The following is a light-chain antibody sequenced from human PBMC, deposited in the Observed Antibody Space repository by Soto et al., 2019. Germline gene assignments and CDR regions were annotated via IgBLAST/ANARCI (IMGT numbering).Light chain of an antibody. CDR2: AAS. CDR3: LQHSTYPLT. V-gene: IGKV1-17*01. Sequence: DIQMTQFPSSLSASVGDRVTITCRASQGIRNDLGWYQQKPGKAPKRLIYAASSFQSGAPSRFSGSGTGTEFTLAISSLQPEDSATFYCLQHSTYPLTFGQGTKVEIK. J-gene: IGKJ1*01. CDR1: QGIRND.